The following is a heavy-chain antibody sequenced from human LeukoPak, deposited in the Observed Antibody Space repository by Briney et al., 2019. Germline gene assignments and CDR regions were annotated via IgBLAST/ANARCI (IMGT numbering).Heavy chain of an antibody. CDR3: ANTPSSYYYGMDV. J-gene: IGHJ6*02. Sequence: PGGSLRLSCAASGFTFSSYGMPWVRQAPGKGLEWVAVISYDGSNKYYADSVKGRFTISRDNSKNTLYLQMNSLRAEDTAVYYCANTPSSYYYGMDVWGQGTTVTVPS. V-gene: IGHV3-30*18. CDR2: ISYDGSNK. CDR1: GFTFSSYG.